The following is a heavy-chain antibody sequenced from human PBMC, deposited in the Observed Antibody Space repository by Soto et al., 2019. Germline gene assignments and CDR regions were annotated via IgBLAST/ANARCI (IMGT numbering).Heavy chain of an antibody. CDR3: AHVIGEAGILWRWRFHY. D-gene: IGHD3-3*02. CDR1: GFSLSTSTVA. CDR2: IYWDDDK. J-gene: IGHJ4*02. Sequence: QITLKESGPPLVKPTQTLTLTCTFSGFSLSTSTVAVGWIRQPPGKALEWLALIYWDDDKRYSPPLKSRLTITKDTAKNPVVLTMTNLDPAYTGTYYCAHVIGEAGILWRWRFHYWGQGPLNPVSS. V-gene: IGHV2-5*02.